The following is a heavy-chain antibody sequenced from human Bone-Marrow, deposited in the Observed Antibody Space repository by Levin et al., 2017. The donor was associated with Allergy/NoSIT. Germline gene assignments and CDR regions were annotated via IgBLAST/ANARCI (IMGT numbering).Heavy chain of an antibody. CDR3: ATDRIAVGAPYFFDN. V-gene: IGHV3-11*05. CDR1: GFDFSDNY. D-gene: IGHD6-19*01. CDR2: ISRTSHYT. J-gene: IGHJ4*02. Sequence: GGSLRLSCAASGFDFSDNYMSWIRQAPGKGLEWVACISRTSHYTDYADSVKGRFTISRDNGQNSLFLQMNSLRAEDTAIYFCATDRIAVGAPYFFDNWGQGTLVTVSS.